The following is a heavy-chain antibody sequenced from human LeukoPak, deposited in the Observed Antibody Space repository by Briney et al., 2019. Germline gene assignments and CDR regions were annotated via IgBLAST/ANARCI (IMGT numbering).Heavy chain of an antibody. CDR1: GFTFSRYW. CDR3: ARDETMTTAPDY. D-gene: IGHD4-11*01. V-gene: IGHV3-7*01. J-gene: IGHJ4*02. Sequence: PGGSLRLSCAASSGFTFSRYWMSWVRQAPGKGLEWVANIKQDGSEKYYVDSVKGRFTISRDNAKNSLYLQINSLRAEDTAVYYCARDETMTTAPDYWGQGTLVTVSS. CDR2: IKQDGSEK.